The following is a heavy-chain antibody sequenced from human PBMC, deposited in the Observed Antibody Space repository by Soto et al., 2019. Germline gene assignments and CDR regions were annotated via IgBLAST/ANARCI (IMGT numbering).Heavy chain of an antibody. CDR1: GGSLSSGDYY. J-gene: IGHJ6*02. V-gene: IGHV4-30-4*01. CDR3: ARGDYYYYYGMDV. Sequence: SLTCTVSGGSLSSGDYYWTWIRQPPGRGLEWVGYFHYSGSTHYNPSLRSRVIISADTSKTQFSLRLSSVTAADTAVYYCARGDYYYYYGMDVWGQGTTVTVSS. CDR2: FHYSGST.